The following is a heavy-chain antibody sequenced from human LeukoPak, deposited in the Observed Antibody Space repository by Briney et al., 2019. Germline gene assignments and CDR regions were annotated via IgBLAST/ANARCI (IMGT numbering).Heavy chain of an antibody. D-gene: IGHD6-13*01. CDR2: VYYSGST. J-gene: IGHJ3*02. V-gene: IGHV4-39*07. CDR3: AREFKAALDAFDI. Sequence: SETLSLTCTVSGGSISSSNYYWGWIRQPPGKGLEWIGSVYYSGSTYYNPSLKSRVTISVDTSKNQFSLKLSSVTAADTAVYYCAREFKAALDAFDIWGQGTMVTVSS. CDR1: GGSISSSNYY.